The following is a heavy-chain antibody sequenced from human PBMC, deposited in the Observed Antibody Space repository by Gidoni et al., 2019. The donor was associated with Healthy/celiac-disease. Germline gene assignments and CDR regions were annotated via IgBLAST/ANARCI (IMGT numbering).Heavy chain of an antibody. V-gene: IGHV4-34*01. CDR2: INHSGTT. Sequence: VQLQQWGAGLLKPSETLPLTCAVYGGSFSGYYRGWIRQPPGKGLEWIGEINHSGTTNYNPSLKIRVTISVDTSKNQFSLKLSSVTAADTAVYYCARGLPYYYYGMDVWGQGTTVTVSS. CDR1: GGSFSGYY. J-gene: IGHJ6*02. CDR3: ARGLPYYYYGMDV.